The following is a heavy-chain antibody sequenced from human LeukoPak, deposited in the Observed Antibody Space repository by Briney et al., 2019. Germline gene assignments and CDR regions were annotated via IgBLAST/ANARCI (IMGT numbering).Heavy chain of an antibody. V-gene: IGHV4-34*01. CDR2: INHSGST. J-gene: IGHJ4*02. Sequence: GSLRLSCAASGFTFSSYAMSWIRQPPGKGLEWIGEINHSGSTNYNPSLKSRVTISVDTSKNQFSLKLSSVTAADTAVYYCARSFGGNFDYWGQGTLVTVSS. D-gene: IGHD3-16*01. CDR1: GFTFSSYA. CDR3: ARSFGGNFDY.